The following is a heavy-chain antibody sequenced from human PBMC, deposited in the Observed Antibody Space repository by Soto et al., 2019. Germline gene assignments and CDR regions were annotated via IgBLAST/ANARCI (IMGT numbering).Heavy chain of an antibody. D-gene: IGHD2-2*01. J-gene: IGHJ4*02. Sequence: QVPLVQSGAEVKKPGASVKVSCKASGYTFTSYDINWVRQATGQGLEWMGWMNPNSGNTGYAQKFQGRVTMTRNTSISTAYMELSSLRSEDTAVYYCARRHRYCSSTSCYEDEIDYWGQGTLVTVSS. V-gene: IGHV1-8*01. CDR3: ARRHRYCSSTSCYEDEIDY. CDR2: MNPNSGNT. CDR1: GYTFTSYD.